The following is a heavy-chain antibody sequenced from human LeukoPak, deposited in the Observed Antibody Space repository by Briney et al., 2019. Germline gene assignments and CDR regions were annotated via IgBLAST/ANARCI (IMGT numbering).Heavy chain of an antibody. CDR2: IRYDGSNK. CDR3: ARHFSPVYTTGGFDY. V-gene: IGHV3-30*02. Sequence: GGSLRLSCAASGFTFSSYGMHWVRQAPGKGLEWVAFIRYDGSNKFYADSVKGRFTISRDNSKNTLYLQMNSLRAEDTAVYYCARHFSPVYTTGGFDYWGQGTLVTVSS. D-gene: IGHD7-27*01. J-gene: IGHJ4*02. CDR1: GFTFSSYG.